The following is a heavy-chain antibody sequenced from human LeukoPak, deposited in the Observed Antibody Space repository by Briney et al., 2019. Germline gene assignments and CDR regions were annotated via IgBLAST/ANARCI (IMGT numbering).Heavy chain of an antibody. CDR3: ARELNFQTPPDY. CDR2: INPNSGGT. Sequence: ASVKVSCKASGYTFTGYYMHWVRQAPGQGLEWMGWINPNSGGTNYAQKFQGRVTMTRDTPISTAYMELSRLRSDDTAVYYCARELNFQTPPDYWGQGTLVTVSS. J-gene: IGHJ4*02. V-gene: IGHV1-2*02. CDR1: GYTFTGYY.